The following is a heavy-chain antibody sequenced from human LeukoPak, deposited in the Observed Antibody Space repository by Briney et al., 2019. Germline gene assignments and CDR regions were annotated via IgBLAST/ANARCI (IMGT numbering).Heavy chain of an antibody. CDR2: IYYSGST. CDR3: ARLYNWFDP. Sequence: SETLSLTCTVSGGSISYYYWGWIRQPPGKGLEWIGSIYYSGSTYYNPSLKSRVTISVDTSKNQFSLKLSSVTAADTAVYYCARLYNWFDPWGQGTLVTVSS. J-gene: IGHJ5*02. CDR1: GGSISYYY. V-gene: IGHV4-39*01.